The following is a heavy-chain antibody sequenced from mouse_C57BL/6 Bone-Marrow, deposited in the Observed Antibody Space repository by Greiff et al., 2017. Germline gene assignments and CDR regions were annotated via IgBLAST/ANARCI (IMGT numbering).Heavy chain of an antibody. CDR2: IYPRSGNT. V-gene: IGHV1-81*01. CDR3: ARNDGYYRGYAMDY. Sequence: VQLVESGAELARPGASVKLSCKASGYTFTSYGISWVKQRPGQGLEWIGEIYPRSGNTYYNEKFKGKATLTADKSSSTAYMELRSLTSEDSAVYLCARNDGYYRGYAMDYWGQGASVTVSS. D-gene: IGHD2-3*01. J-gene: IGHJ4*01. CDR1: GYTFTSYG.